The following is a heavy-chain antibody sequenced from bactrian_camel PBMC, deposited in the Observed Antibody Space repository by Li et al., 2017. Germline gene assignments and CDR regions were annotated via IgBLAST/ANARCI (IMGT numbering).Heavy chain of an antibody. Sequence: DVQLVESGGGLLQPGGSLRLSCAASGFTFSSTAMTWVRQAPGKAREGVAAFYPGGAAVYGDSVKGRFTISKDDAKNTLTLEMNSLEPEDTAVYYCVREDGTWYFEYWGQGTQVTVS. CDR1: GFTFSSTA. V-gene: IGHV3S31*01. CDR3: VREDGTWYFEY. J-gene: IGHJ4*01. CDR2: FYPGGAA. D-gene: IGHD6*01.